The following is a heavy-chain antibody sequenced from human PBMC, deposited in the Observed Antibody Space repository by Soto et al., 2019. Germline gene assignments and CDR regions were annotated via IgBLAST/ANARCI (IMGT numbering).Heavy chain of an antibody. CDR3: ARRSSGWYFDY. CDR2: ISGSGDST. V-gene: IGHV3-23*01. Sequence: PGGSLRLSCAASGFTFSIFAMSWVRQAPGKGLEWVSVISGSGDSTYYADSVKGRFTISRDNSKNTLYLQMNSLRAEDTAVYYCARRSSGWYFDYWGQGTLVTVSS. CDR1: GFTFSIFA. D-gene: IGHD6-19*01. J-gene: IGHJ4*02.